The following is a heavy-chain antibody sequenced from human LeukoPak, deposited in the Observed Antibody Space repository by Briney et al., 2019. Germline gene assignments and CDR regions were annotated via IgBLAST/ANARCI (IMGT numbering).Heavy chain of an antibody. J-gene: IGHJ5*02. D-gene: IGHD3-3*01. CDR1: GFTVSTNY. V-gene: IGHV3-66*01. CDR2: IYSGDST. CDR3: AKVKYYDFWSGYLNWFDP. Sequence: PGGSLRLSCAASGFTVSTNYMSWVRKAPGKGLEWVSVIYSGDSTYYADSVKGRFTISRDISKNTLYLQMNSLRAEDTAVYYCAKVKYYDFWSGYLNWFDPWGQGTLVTVSS.